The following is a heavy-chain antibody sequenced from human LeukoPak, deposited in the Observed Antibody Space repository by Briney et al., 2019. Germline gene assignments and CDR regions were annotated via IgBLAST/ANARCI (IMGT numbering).Heavy chain of an antibody. Sequence: GGSLRLSCAASGFTFSNHGMNWVRQAPGKGLEWLSGVSPPGGGTYYADSVKGRFTISREDSKNTLSLQMNSLRVEDTAVYHCARDLAWGAFDYWGQGTLVTVSS. D-gene: IGHD7-27*01. V-gene: IGHV3-23*01. J-gene: IGHJ4*02. CDR3: ARDLAWGAFDY. CDR2: VSPPGGGT. CDR1: GFTFSNHG.